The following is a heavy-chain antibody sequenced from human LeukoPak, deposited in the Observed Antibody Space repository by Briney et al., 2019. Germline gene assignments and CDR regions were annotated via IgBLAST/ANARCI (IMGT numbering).Heavy chain of an antibody. CDR3: ASSGYYNSPY. CDR2: ISSSGSTI. Sequence: GGSLRLSCAASGFTFSSYSMNWVRQAPGKGLEWVSFISSSGSTISYADSVKGRFTISRDNAKNSLYLQMNSLRDEDTAVYYCASSGYYNSPYWGQGTLVTVSS. D-gene: IGHD3-22*01. J-gene: IGHJ4*01. CDR1: GFTFSSYS. V-gene: IGHV3-48*02.